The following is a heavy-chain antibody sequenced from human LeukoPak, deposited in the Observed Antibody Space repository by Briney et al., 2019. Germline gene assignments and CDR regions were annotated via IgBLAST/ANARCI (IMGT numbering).Heavy chain of an antibody. J-gene: IGHJ4*02. CDR2: INHSGST. CDR3: ARRSRLHIVDAATAVAY. Sequence: SETLSLTCAVYGGSFSGYYWSWLRQPPGKGLEWIGDINHSGSTNYNPSLKSRVTISLDTSKNQFSLKLSSLTAADTAVYYCARRSRLHIVDAATAVAYWGQGTLVTVSS. D-gene: IGHD2-15*01. V-gene: IGHV4-34*01. CDR1: GGSFSGYY.